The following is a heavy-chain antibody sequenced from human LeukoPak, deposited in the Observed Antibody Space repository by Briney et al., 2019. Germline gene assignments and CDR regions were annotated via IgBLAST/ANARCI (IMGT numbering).Heavy chain of an antibody. D-gene: IGHD6-6*01. CDR1: GYTFTGYY. Sequence: GASVKVSCKASGYTFTGYYMHWVRQAPGQGLEWMGWINPNSGGTNYAQKFQGRVTMTRDTSISTAYMELSRLRSDDTAVYYCAREGDSSSNWFDPWGQGTLVTVSP. J-gene: IGHJ5*02. CDR3: AREGDSSSNWFDP. CDR2: INPNSGGT. V-gene: IGHV1-2*02.